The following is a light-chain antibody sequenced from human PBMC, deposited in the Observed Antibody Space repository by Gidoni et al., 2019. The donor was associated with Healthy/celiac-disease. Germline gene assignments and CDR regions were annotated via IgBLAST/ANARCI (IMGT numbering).Light chain of an antibody. Sequence: IVMPQSQLSLPVTPGEPASISCRSSQSLLHSNGYNYLDWYLQKPGQSPQLLIYLGSNRASGVPDRFSGSGSGTDFTLKISRVEAEDVGVYYCMQALQTPRAFGQGTKVEIK. J-gene: IGKJ1*01. CDR1: QSLLHSNGYNY. V-gene: IGKV2-28*01. CDR3: MQALQTPRA. CDR2: LGS.